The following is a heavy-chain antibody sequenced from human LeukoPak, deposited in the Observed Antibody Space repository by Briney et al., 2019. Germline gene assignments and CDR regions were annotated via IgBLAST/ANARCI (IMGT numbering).Heavy chain of an antibody. CDR2: ISGSGDST. J-gene: IGHJ4*02. CDR3: AKGLYYYNSGSFDY. V-gene: IGHV3-23*01. CDR1: GFTFSSYA. Sequence: GGSLRLSCAASGFTFSSYAMSWVRQAPGKGLQWVSGISGSGDSTFYGDSVKGRFTISRDNSKNTLYLQMNSLRAEDTAVYFCAKGLYYYNSGSFDYWGQGTLVTVSS. D-gene: IGHD3-10*01.